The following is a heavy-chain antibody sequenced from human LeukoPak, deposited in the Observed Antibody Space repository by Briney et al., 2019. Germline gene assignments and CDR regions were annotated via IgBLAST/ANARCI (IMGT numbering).Heavy chain of an antibody. J-gene: IGHJ4*02. CDR1: GFTFSVYF. D-gene: IGHD2-2*01. V-gene: IGHV3-7*01. Sequence: GGSLRLSCAASGFTFSVYFMGWVRQAPGKGLEWVANINQDGIEKYYVDSVKGRFTLSRDNAKNSLYLQMNSLRAEDTAVYYCSCSNTNYWGQGTLVIVSS. CDR2: INQDGIEK. CDR3: SCSNTNY.